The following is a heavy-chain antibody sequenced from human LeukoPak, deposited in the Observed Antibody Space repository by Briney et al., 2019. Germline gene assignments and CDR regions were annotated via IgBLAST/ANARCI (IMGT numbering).Heavy chain of an antibody. CDR3: ARTLSSWYHHELYFQH. J-gene: IGHJ1*01. D-gene: IGHD6-13*01. V-gene: IGHV5-51*01. CDR2: IYPGDSDT. Sequence: GESLKISCKGSGYSFTSYWIGWVRQLPGKGLEWMGIIYPGDSDTRYSPSFQGQVTISADKSISTAYLQWSSLKASDTAMYYCARTLSSWYHHELYFQHWGQGTLVTVSS. CDR1: GYSFTSYW.